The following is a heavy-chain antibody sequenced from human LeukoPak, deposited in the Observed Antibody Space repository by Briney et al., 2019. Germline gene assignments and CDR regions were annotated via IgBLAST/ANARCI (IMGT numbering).Heavy chain of an antibody. CDR1: GVSFDDYY. V-gene: IGHV4-34*01. J-gene: IGHJ4*02. Sequence: SETLSLTCAVSGVSFDDYYWSWVPQTPGKGLEWLGEINHSGYTNDSPSLKSRVTLSIDTSRKQFPLNLKSVTVADAGIYYCTRMTTGHDYWGQGTLVTVSS. CDR2: INHSGYT. CDR3: TRMTTGHDY. D-gene: IGHD4-17*01.